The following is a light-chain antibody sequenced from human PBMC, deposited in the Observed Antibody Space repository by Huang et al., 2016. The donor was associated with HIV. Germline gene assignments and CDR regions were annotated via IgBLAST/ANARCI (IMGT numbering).Light chain of an antibody. CDR3: QQCYTTPWT. CDR2: GLS. V-gene: IGKV1-39*01. CDR1: QYISTY. Sequence: DIQMTQSPLSLSASVGDRVTITCRVSQYISTYLNWYKHKSGNAPKRLIYGLSNLQSGAPSRFSGSVAWTDFTLTISGLQPEDFATYSCQQCYTTPWTFGQGTKVEIK. J-gene: IGKJ1*01.